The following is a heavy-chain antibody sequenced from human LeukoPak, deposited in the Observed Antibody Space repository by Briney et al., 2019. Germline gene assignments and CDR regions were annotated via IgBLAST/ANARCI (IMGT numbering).Heavy chain of an antibody. V-gene: IGHV4-59*01. CDR2: IYYSGST. D-gene: IGHD6-13*01. CDR3: ARDFGYSSSWYWFDP. Sequence: SETLSLTCTVSGGSISSYYWSWIRQPPGKGLEWIGYIYYSGSTNHNPSLKSRVTISVDTSKNQFSLKLSSVTAADTAVYYCARDFGYSSSWYWFDPWGQGTLVTVSS. CDR1: GGSISSYY. J-gene: IGHJ5*02.